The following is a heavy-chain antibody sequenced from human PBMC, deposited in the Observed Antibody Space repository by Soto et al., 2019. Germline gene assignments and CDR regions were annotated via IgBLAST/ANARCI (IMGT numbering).Heavy chain of an antibody. J-gene: IGHJ6*02. CDR2: ISYDGSNK. CDR1: RCTVSSYG. CDR3: AKEKRPIRYFEWLGGYGMDV. Sequence: GWSLRLCCAASRCTVSSYGMHWVRQAPGKGLEWVAVISYDGSNKYYADSVKGRFTISRDNSKNTLYLQMNSLRAEDTAVYYCAKEKRPIRYFEWLGGYGMDVWGQGTTATGSS. V-gene: IGHV3-30*18. D-gene: IGHD3-9*01.